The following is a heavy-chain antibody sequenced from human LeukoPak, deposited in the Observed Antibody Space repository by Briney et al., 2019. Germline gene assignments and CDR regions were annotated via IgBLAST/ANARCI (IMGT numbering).Heavy chain of an antibody. J-gene: IGHJ3*02. Sequence: SGTLSLTCAVSGGSISNTDHWNWVRQPPGTGLEWIGEMYHDGYTNYNPSLKSRVTMSVDKSKNHFSLKLTSVTAADTAVCYCARSRGAVAGWSFDIWGQGTVVTVSS. CDR3: ARSRGAVAGWSFDI. CDR2: MYHDGYT. CDR1: GGSISNTDH. D-gene: IGHD6-19*01. V-gene: IGHV4-4*02.